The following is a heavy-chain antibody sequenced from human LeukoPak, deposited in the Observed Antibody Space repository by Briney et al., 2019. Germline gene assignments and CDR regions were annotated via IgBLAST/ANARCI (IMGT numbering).Heavy chain of an antibody. J-gene: IGHJ4*02. CDR2: IGTTGDT. D-gene: IGHD4-17*01. V-gene: IGHV3-13*01. CDR1: GFTFSSYD. CDR3: ARSFYGDYPY. Sequence: GGSLRLSCAASGFTFSSYDMNWVRQVPGKGLEWVSSIGTTGDTHYAVSVKGRFTISRENAKNSLYLQMSSLSAADTAVDYCARSFYGDYPYWGPGTLVTASS.